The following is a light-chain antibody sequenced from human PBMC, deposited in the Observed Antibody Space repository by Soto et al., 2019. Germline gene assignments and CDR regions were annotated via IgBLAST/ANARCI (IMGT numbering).Light chain of an antibody. J-gene: IGLJ3*02. V-gene: IGLV1-44*01. CDR2: SHN. Sequence: QPVLTQPPSASGTPGQRVTISCSGSSSNIGSNAVNWYRQLPGTAPKLLLYSHNQRPSGIPDRFSGSKSGTSASLAISGLQSDDEADYYCAAWDDSLNGLVFGGGTKLTVL. CDR1: SSNIGSNA. CDR3: AAWDDSLNGLV.